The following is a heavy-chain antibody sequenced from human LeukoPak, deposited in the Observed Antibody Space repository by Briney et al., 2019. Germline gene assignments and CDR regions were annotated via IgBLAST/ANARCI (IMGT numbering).Heavy chain of an antibody. V-gene: IGHV4-59*01. CDR1: GGSITPYY. CDR2: IYSSGST. Sequence: SETLSLTCSVSGGSITPYYWTWIRQPPGKGLEWIGYIYSSGSTNYNSSLKSRVSISVDTSKNQFSLKLSSVTAADSALYYCARARLSLGTPVAYYLDYWGQGTLVTVSS. CDR3: ARARLSLGTPVAYYLDY. J-gene: IGHJ4*02. D-gene: IGHD4-23*01.